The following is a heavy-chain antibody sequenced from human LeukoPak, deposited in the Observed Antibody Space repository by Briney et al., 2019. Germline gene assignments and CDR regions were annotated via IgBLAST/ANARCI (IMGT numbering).Heavy chain of an antibody. D-gene: IGHD1-26*01. CDR2: FDPEGGET. Sequence: ASVKVSCKVSGYTLTELSMHWVRQAPGKGLEWMGGFDPEGGETIYAQKFQGRVTMTEDTSTDTAYMELSSLRSEDTAVYYCATDGGTYSGSYHFDYWGQGTLVTVSS. CDR3: ATDGGTYSGSYHFDY. J-gene: IGHJ4*02. CDR1: GYTLTELS. V-gene: IGHV1-24*01.